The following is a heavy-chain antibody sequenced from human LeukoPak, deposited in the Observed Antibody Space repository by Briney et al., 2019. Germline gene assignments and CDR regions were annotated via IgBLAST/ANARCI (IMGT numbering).Heavy chain of an antibody. V-gene: IGHV1-69*05. CDR3: ASGRPVYYYYMDV. D-gene: IGHD1-1*01. J-gene: IGHJ6*03. CDR2: IIPIFGTA. CDR1: GGTFSSYA. Sequence: ASVKVSCKASGGTFSSYAISWVRQAPGQGLEWMGGIIPIFGTANYAQKFQGRVTITTDESTSTAYMELSSLRSEDTAVYHCASGRPVYYYYMDVWGKGTTVTVSS.